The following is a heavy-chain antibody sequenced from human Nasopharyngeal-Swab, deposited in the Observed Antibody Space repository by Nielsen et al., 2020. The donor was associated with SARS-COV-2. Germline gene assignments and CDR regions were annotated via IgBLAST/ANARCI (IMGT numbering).Heavy chain of an antibody. D-gene: IGHD6-6*01. J-gene: IGHJ4*02. Sequence: WIRQPPGKGLEWVSSISSSSSYIYYADSVKGRFTISRDNAKNSLYLQMNSLRAEDTAVYYCARTILSSSPEEGFDSWGQGTLVTVSS. CDR3: ARTILSSSPEEGFDS. V-gene: IGHV3-21*01. CDR2: ISSSSSYI.